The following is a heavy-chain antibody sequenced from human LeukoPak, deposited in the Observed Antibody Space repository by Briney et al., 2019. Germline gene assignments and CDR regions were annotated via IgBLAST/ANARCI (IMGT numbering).Heavy chain of an antibody. D-gene: IGHD3-10*01. V-gene: IGHV1-46*01. CDR3: ARAYYRDDAFDI. Sequence: ASVKVSCKASGYTFTSYYMHWVRQAPGQGLEWMGIINPSGGSTSYAQKFQGRVTMTRDMSTSTVYMELSSLRSEDTAVYYCARAYYRDDAFDIWGQGTMVTVSS. J-gene: IGHJ3*02. CDR1: GYTFTSYY. CDR2: INPSGGST.